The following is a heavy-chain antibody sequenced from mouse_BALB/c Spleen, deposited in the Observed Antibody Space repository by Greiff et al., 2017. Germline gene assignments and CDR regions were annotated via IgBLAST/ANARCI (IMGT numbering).Heavy chain of an antibody. D-gene: IGHD1-2*01. CDR3: ARDGYWFAY. CDR1: GFTFSSFG. J-gene: IGHJ3*01. CDR2: ISSGSSTI. Sequence: EVQRVESGGGLVQPGGSRKLSCAASGFTFSSFGMHWVRQAPEKGLEWVAYISSGSSTIYYADTVKGRFTISRDNPKNTLFLQMTSLRSEDTAMYYCARDGYWFAYWGQGTLVTVSA. V-gene: IGHV5-17*02.